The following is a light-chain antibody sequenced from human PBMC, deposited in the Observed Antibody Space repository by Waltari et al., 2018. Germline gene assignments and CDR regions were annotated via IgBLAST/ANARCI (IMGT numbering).Light chain of an antibody. CDR3: QASYSTWT. V-gene: IGKV1-39*01. J-gene: IGKJ1*01. Sequence: DLQMTQSPSSLSASVGDRVTISCRASKNIRSYLSWYQQKPGIAPKLVIYAASTLQSGVPSRFSGSGSGTNFTLTITSLQAEDFATYFCQASYSTWTFGQGTKVEIK. CDR1: KNIRSY. CDR2: AAS.